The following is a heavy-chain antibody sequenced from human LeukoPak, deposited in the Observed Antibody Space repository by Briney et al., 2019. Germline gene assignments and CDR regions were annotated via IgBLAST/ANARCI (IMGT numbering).Heavy chain of an antibody. CDR2: IYYSGST. D-gene: IGHD2-15*01. V-gene: IGHV4-59*08. CDR1: GGSISSYY. CDR3: ARRIGHWFDP. J-gene: IGHJ5*02. Sequence: KTSETLSLTCTVSGGSISSYYWSWIRQPPGKGLEWIGYIYYSGSTNYNPSLKSRVTISVDTSKNQFSLKLSSVTAADTAVYYCARRIGHWFDPWGQGTLVTVSS.